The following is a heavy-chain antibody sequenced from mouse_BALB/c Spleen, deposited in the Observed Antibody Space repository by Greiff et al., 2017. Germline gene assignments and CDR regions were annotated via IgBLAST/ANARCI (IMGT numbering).Heavy chain of an antibody. J-gene: IGHJ3*01. Sequence: EVKVEESGGGLVKPGGSLKLSCAASGFTFSSYTMSWVRQTPEKRLEWVATISSGGSYTYYPDSVKGRFTISRDNAKNTLYLQMSSLKSEDTAMYYCTRDGEPYWGQGTLVTVSA. V-gene: IGHV5-6-4*01. CDR2: ISSGGSYT. CDR3: TRDGEPY. CDR1: GFTFSSYT.